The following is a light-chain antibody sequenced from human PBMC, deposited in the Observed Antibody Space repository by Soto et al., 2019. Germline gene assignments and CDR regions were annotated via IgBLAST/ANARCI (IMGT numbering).Light chain of an antibody. Sequence: EIVLTQSPATLSLSPGERATLSCRSSQSVNNYLAWYQQKPGQAPRLLIYDASSRATDIPARFSGSGSGTDFTLTISSLEPEDFATYYCHQRSNWPLTFGGGTKVEIK. CDR2: DAS. J-gene: IGKJ4*01. CDR3: HQRSNWPLT. V-gene: IGKV3-11*01. CDR1: QSVNNY.